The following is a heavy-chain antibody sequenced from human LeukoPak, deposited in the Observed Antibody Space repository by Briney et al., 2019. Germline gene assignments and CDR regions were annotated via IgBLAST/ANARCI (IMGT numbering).Heavy chain of an antibody. CDR2: IYYSGST. Sequence: SETLSLTCTVSGGSISSYYWSWIRQPPGKGLEWIGYIYYSGSTNYNPSLKSRVTISVDTSKNQFSLKLSSVTAADTAVYYCARAGSSSPRSGGYHYYYMDVWGKGTTVAVSS. V-gene: IGHV4-59*01. J-gene: IGHJ6*03. CDR3: ARAGSSSPRSGGYHYYYMDV. CDR1: GGSISSYY. D-gene: IGHD6-6*01.